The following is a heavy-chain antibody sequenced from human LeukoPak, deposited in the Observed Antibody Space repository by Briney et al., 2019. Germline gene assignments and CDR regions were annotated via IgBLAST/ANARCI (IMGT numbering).Heavy chain of an antibody. CDR1: GFTFTNHW. J-gene: IGHJ4*02. D-gene: IGHD6-13*01. Sequence: GGSLRLSCVTSGFTFTNHWMGWVRQAPGKGLEWVANIREDGGHTNYVDSVKGRFTISRDNAKNSLYLQMNSLRAEDTAVYYCARFVTPSSWGQGTLVTVSS. V-gene: IGHV3-7*01. CDR3: ARFVTPSS. CDR2: IREDGGHT.